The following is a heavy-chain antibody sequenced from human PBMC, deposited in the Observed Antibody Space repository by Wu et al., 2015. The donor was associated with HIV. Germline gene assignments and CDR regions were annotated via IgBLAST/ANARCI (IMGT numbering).Heavy chain of an antibody. CDR3: ARDWEYCGGDCFLFY. D-gene: IGHD2-21*02. J-gene: IGHJ4*02. CDR2: IIPTFGAT. V-gene: IGHV1-69*13. Sequence: QVQLVQSGAEVKKPGSSVKVSCKTSGGTFSSYTISWVRQAPGQGLEWMGRIIPTFGATNFAQKFQGRITITADESTSTAFMELGSLRSDDTAIYYCARDWEYCGGDCFLFYWGQGRWSPSP. CDR1: GGTFSSYT.